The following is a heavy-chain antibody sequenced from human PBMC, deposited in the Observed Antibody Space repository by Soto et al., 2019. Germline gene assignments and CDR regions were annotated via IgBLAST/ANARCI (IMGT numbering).Heavy chain of an antibody. J-gene: IGHJ3*02. Sequence: SETLSLTCTVSGGSISSYYWSWIRQPPGKGLEWIGYIYYSGSTNYNPSLKSRVTISVDTSKNQFSLKLSSVTAADTAGYYCARLRLSEPPDAFDIWGQGTMVTVSS. V-gene: IGHV4-59*01. CDR2: IYYSGST. CDR3: ARLRLSEPPDAFDI. CDR1: GGSISSYY. D-gene: IGHD2-21*02.